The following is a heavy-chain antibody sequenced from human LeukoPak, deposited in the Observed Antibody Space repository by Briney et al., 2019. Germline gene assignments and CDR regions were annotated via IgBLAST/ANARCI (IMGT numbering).Heavy chain of an antibody. CDR1: GFTFSSYG. V-gene: IGHV3-33*01. D-gene: IGHD6-6*01. J-gene: IGHJ4*02. CDR3: ASGHSSSSFDY. CDR2: IWYDGSNK. Sequence: GGSLRLSCAASGFTFSSYGMHGVRQAPGKGLEWVAVIWYDGSNKYYADSVKGRFTISRDNSKNTLYLQMNSMRAEDTAVYYCASGHSSSSFDYWGQGTLVTVSS.